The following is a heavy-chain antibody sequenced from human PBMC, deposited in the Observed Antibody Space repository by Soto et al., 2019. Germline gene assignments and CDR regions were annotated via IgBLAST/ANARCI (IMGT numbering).Heavy chain of an antibody. V-gene: IGHV3-30*03. D-gene: IGHD2-2*01. J-gene: IGHJ4*02. CDR3: TTATTSTTCYIEF. CDR2: ISYDGSKA. CDR1: GFSFSTSG. Sequence: GGSLRLSCAASGFSFSTSGMHWVRQAPGKGLEWVAVISYDGSKAYYADSVKGRFTISRDNSKNTLFLQMDSLRDEDTAVYYCTTATTSTTCYIEFWGQGNLVTVSS.